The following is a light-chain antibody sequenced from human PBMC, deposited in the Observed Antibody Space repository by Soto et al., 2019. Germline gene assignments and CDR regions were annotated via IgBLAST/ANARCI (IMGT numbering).Light chain of an antibody. CDR3: LQTYTSWWT. J-gene: IGKJ1*01. V-gene: IGKV1-39*01. CDR2: GAI. CDR1: QSISNH. Sequence: DIQMTQSPSPLPASVGDRVTITCRANQSISNHLNWYQQKPGKAPQLLIYGAITLQSGVPSRFSGSGSGTDFTLTLSSLQREDFATYYCLQTYTSWWTFGQGTK.